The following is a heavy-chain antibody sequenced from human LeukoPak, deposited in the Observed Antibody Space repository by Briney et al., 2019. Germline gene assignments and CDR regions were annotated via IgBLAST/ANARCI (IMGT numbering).Heavy chain of an antibody. CDR3: ANNGNLDY. D-gene: IGHD1-1*01. CDR1: GFTFSSYA. CDR2: ITNSGGGT. V-gene: IGHV3-23*01. J-gene: IGHJ4*02. Sequence: GGSLRLSCAASGFTFSSYAMSWVREAPGKGLEYVSVITNSGGGTYYADSVKGRFTISRDNSKNTVYLQMNGLRAEDTAVYYCANNGNLDYWGQGTLVTVSS.